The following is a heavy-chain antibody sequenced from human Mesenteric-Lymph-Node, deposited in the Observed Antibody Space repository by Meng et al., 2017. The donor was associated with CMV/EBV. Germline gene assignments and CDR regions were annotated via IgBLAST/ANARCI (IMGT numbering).Heavy chain of an antibody. CDR1: GGSVSNGDQS. D-gene: IGHD3-10*01. J-gene: IGHJ4*02. CDR2: IFYTGST. Sequence: ACGGSVSNGDQSWSWFRQPPGRGLELLGYIFYTGSTYYNPSLKGRVTMSMDRSKNQFSLKLTSVTAADTAVYYCANDYGSGSYRFDYWGQGTLVTVSS. CDR3: ANDYGSGSYRFDY. V-gene: IGHV4-30-2*01.